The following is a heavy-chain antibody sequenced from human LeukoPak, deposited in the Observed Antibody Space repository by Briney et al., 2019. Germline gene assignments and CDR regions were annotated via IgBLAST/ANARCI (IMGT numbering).Heavy chain of an antibody. CDR2: ISGSGGST. V-gene: IGHV3-23*01. CDR3: AKDHPPIYDSSGYPLG. J-gene: IGHJ4*02. CDR1: GLTFSSYA. D-gene: IGHD3-22*01. Sequence: PGGSLRLSCAASGLTFSSYAMSWVRQAPGKGLEWVSAISGSGGSTYYADSVKGRFTISRDNSKNTLYLQMNSLRAEDTAVYYCAKDHPPIYDSSGYPLGWGQGTLVTVSS.